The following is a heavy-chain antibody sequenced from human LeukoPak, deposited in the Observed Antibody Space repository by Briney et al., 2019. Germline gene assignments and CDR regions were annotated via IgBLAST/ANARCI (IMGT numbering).Heavy chain of an antibody. CDR2: IRSKAYGGTT. D-gene: IGHD3-10*01. V-gene: IGHV3-49*03. CDR3: TRDQGVGSVTIPRD. Sequence: GGSLRLSCTASGFTFGDYAMSWFRQAPGKGLEWVGFIRSKAYGGTTEYAASVKGRFTISRDDSKSIAYLQMNSLKTEDTAVYYCTRDQGVGSVTIPRDWGQGTLVTVSS. CDR1: GFTFGDYA. J-gene: IGHJ4*02.